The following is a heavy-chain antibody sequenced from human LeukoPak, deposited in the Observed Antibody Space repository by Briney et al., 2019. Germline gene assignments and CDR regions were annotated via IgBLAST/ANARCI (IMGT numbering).Heavy chain of an antibody. CDR2: ISGSGGST. J-gene: IGHJ4*02. V-gene: IGHV3-23*01. D-gene: IGHD3-22*01. CDR3: AKDHRVTYYYDSSGSYYFDY. Sequence: GGSLKLSCGASGFTFSSYAMIWVRQAPGKGLEWVSAISGSGGSTYYADSVKGRFTISRDNSKNTLYLQMNSLRAEDTAVYYCAKDHRVTYYYDSSGSYYFDYWGQGTLVTVSS. CDR1: GFTFSSYA.